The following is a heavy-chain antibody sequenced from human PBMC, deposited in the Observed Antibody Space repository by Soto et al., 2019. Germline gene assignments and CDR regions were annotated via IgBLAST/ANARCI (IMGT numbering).Heavy chain of an antibody. CDR2: VYYPGGT. CDR3: VRQGIDYLHGLVDV. D-gene: IGHD1-26*01. CDR1: SGPSSSHN. V-gene: IGHV4-59*08. J-gene: IGHJ6*02. Sequence: QVHVQQSGPGLVKPSETLSLSCTVSSGPSSSHNWGWIRQPPGRGLEWIGYVYYPGGTSYNPSLKSRVTISADTSTHHITLTLSSVTAADTAGYYCVRQGIDYLHGLVDVWGQGNTVSFSS.